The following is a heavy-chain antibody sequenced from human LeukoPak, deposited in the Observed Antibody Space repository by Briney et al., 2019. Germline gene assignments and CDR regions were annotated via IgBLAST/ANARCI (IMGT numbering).Heavy chain of an antibody. Sequence: SVKVSCKASGGTFTSYAISWVRQAPGQGLEWMGRIIPILGIANYAQKFQGRVTITADKSTSTAYMELSSLRSEDTAVYYCATLTIFGVVTPYWGQGTLVTVSS. CDR2: IIPILGIA. J-gene: IGHJ4*02. V-gene: IGHV1-69*04. CDR3: ATLTIFGVVTPY. CDR1: GGTFTSYA. D-gene: IGHD3-3*01.